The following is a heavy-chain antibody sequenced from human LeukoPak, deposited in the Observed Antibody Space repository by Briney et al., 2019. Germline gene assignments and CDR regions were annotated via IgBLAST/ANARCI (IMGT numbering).Heavy chain of an antibody. CDR3: ARVRRSWRYYFDY. Sequence: ASVKVSCKASGYTFTRDDMHWVRQAPGQGLEWMGIINPSGGSTSYAQKFQGRVTMTRDMSTSTVYMELSSLRSEDTAVYYCARVRRSWRYYFDYWGQGTLVTVSS. J-gene: IGHJ4*02. CDR1: GYTFTRDD. D-gene: IGHD6-13*01. CDR2: INPSGGST. V-gene: IGHV1-46*01.